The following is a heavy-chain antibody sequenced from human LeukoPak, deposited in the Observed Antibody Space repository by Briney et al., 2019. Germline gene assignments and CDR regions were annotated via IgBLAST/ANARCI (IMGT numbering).Heavy chain of an antibody. CDR1: GYTFTGYY. J-gene: IGHJ4*02. CDR3: AAKSRLTMVRGGDLPTLDY. CDR2: INPNSGGT. Sequence: GASVKVSCKASGYTFTGYYMHWVRQAPGQGLEWMGWINPNSGGTNYAQKFQGRVTMTRDTSISTAYMELSRLRSDDTAVYYCAAKSRLTMVRGGDLPTLDYWAREPWSPSPQ. V-gene: IGHV1-2*02. D-gene: IGHD3-10*01.